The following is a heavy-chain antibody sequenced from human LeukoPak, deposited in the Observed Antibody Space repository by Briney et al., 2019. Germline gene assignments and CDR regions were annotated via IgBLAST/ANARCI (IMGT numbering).Heavy chain of an antibody. CDR2: IYRTGST. D-gene: IGHD4-17*01. Sequence: SETLSLTCAVSGGSINSYNWWSWVRQPPGKGLEWIGEIYRTGSTNYNPSLKSRVTITVDTSKNQFSLKLSSVTAAGTAVYYCARDDGDSYFDYWGQGTLVTVSS. CDR1: GGSINSYNW. J-gene: IGHJ4*02. V-gene: IGHV4-4*02. CDR3: ARDDGDSYFDY.